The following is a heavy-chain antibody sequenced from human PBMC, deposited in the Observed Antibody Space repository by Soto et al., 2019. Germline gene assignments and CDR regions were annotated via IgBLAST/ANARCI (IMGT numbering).Heavy chain of an antibody. V-gene: IGHV1-46*01. D-gene: IGHD3-22*01. CDR3: ARVAYCYDSSGYPPDDAFDI. CDR2: INPSGGST. J-gene: IGHJ3*02. Sequence: ASVKVSCKASGYTFTSYYMHWVRQAPGQGLEWMGIINPSGGSTSYAQKFQGRVTMTRDTSTSTVYMELSSLRSEDTAVYYCARVAYCYDSSGYPPDDAFDIWGQGTMVTVSS. CDR1: GYTFTSYY.